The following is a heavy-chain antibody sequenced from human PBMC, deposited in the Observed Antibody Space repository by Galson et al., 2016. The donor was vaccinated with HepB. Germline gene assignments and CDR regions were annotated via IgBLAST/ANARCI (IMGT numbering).Heavy chain of an antibody. CDR2: ISGSGGTT. D-gene: IGHD6-19*01. J-gene: IGHJ3*02. CDR3: AKPHAGYTSGHGVAFDI. Sequence: SLRLSCAASGFTFRSYGMSWVRQAPGKGLEWVSIISGSGGTTCYADSVKGRFTISRDNSKNTLYLQMNSLRAEDTAIYYCAKPHAGYTSGHGVAFDIWGQGTMVTVSS. CDR1: GFTFRSYG. V-gene: IGHV3-23*01.